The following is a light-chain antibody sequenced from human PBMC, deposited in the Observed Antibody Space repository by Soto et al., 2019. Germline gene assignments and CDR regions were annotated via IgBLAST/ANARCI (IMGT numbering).Light chain of an antibody. CDR3: QQFNNWPRT. Sequence: TQSPATLSVSPGERVTLSCRASQSVSDKLAWYQQKPGQAPRLLIYGASSRASGIPARFSGSGSGTDFTLTISSLQSEDFAVYYCQQFNNWPRTFGQGTKVDI. J-gene: IGKJ1*01. CDR1: QSVSDK. CDR2: GAS. V-gene: IGKV3-15*01.